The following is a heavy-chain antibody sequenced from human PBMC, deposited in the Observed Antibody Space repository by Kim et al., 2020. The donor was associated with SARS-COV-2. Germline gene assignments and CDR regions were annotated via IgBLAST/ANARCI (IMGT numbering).Heavy chain of an antibody. J-gene: IGHJ6*01. V-gene: IGHV3-53*01. CDR1: GFTVSSNF. Sequence: GGSLRLSCAASGFTVSSNFMSWARQAPGKGLEWVSIINSGDTTYYADSVKGRFTISRDRSKNTLYLQMNNLRVDDTAVYYCAGRDLGYYYG. CDR3: AGRDLGYYYG. CDR2: INSGDTT.